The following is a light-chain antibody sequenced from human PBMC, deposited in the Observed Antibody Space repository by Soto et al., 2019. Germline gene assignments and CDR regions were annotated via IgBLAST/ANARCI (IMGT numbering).Light chain of an antibody. J-gene: IGLJ2*01. Sequence: QLVLTQSPSASASLGASVNVTCTLSSGHSNYAIAWYQQQPEKGPRYLMKLNSDGSQTKADGIPDRFSGCSSGAERHLTISSLQSEDEADYYCHTWGSGFVVFGGGTKLTVL. CDR1: SGHSNYA. CDR3: HTWGSGFVV. CDR2: LNSDGSQ. V-gene: IGLV4-69*01.